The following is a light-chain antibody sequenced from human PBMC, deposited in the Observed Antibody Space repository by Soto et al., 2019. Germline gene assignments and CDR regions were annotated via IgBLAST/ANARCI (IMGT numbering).Light chain of an antibody. Sequence: EIVLTQSPGTLSLSPGERATLSCRASQSVSYNYLAWYQQQPGQPTRLLIYGSSNRATVIPDRSSGSASGTDFTLTISRLEDDDSAVYYYQHYGSSGTFGQGTKVDIK. CDR1: QSVSYNY. CDR3: QHYGSSGT. V-gene: IGKV3-20*01. J-gene: IGKJ1*01. CDR2: GSS.